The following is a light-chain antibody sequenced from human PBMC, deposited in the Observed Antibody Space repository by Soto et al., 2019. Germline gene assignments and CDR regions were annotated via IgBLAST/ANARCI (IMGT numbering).Light chain of an antibody. V-gene: IGKV4-1*01. Sequence: DVVMTQSPDSLAVSLGERATINCKSSQTLLYRSNNKNYLAWYQLKPGQPPKLLISWASTRESGVPDRFSGSGSVTDFTLTISSLQAEDVAVYYCQQYYRTPWTFGQGTKVEI. CDR1: QTLLYRSNNKNY. J-gene: IGKJ1*01. CDR2: WAS. CDR3: QQYYRTPWT.